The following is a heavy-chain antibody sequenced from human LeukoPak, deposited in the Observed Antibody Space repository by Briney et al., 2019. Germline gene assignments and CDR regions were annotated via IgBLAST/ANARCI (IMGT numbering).Heavy chain of an antibody. CDR1: GGSISSYY. CDR2: IYYSGST. D-gene: IGHD2/OR15-2a*01. Sequence: SETLSLTCTVSGGSISSYYWSWIRQPPGKGLEWIGYIYYSGSTNYNPSLKSRVTISVDTSKNQFSLKLSSVTAADTAVYYCARERRPFAFDIWGQGTMVTVSS. J-gene: IGHJ3*02. V-gene: IGHV4-59*01. CDR3: ARERRPFAFDI.